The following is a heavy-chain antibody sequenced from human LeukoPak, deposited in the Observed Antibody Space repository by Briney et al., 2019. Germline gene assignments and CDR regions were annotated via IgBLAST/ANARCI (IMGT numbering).Heavy chain of an antibody. V-gene: IGHV4-59*08. Sequence: SETLSLTCTVSGGSISSYYWSWIRQPPGKGLEWIGYIYYSGSTNYNPSLKSRVTISVDTSKNQFSLKLSSVAAADTAVYYCARRENYIPEDWFDPWGQGTLVTVSS. D-gene: IGHD5-24*01. CDR3: ARRENYIPEDWFDP. J-gene: IGHJ5*02. CDR2: IYYSGST. CDR1: GGSISSYY.